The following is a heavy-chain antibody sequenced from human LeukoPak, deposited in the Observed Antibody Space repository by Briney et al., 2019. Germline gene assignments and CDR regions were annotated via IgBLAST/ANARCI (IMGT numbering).Heavy chain of an antibody. D-gene: IGHD6-13*01. CDR1: GFTFSSYA. CDR2: ISGSGGSA. Sequence: GGSLRLSCAASGFTFSSYAMTWVRQAPGKGLEWVSVISGSGGSAHYADSVKGRFIISRDNAKNSLYLQMNSLRAEDTAVYYCAQAASGMSPTDYWGQGTLVTVSS. V-gene: IGHV3-23*01. J-gene: IGHJ4*02. CDR3: AQAASGMSPTDY.